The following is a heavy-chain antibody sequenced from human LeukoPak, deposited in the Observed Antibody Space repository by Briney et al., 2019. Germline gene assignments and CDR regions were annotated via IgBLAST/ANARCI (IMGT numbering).Heavy chain of an antibody. V-gene: IGHV3-7*03. CDR1: GLTLSNYW. J-gene: IGHJ4*02. D-gene: IGHD1-26*01. CDR2: IEQDGSEK. CDR3: AARSSGNPYF. Sequence: GGSLRLSCTASGLTLSNYWMIWVRQAPGKGLQWVAKIEQDGSEKYYVDSVKGRFTISRDNAENSLYLQMNSLRVEDTAVYYCAARSSGNPYFWGQGTLVAVSS.